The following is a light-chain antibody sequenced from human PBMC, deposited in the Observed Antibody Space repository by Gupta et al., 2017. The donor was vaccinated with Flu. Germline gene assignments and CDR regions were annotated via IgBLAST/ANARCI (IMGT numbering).Light chain of an antibody. CDR2: WAS. CDR1: QSVSYSSNNRNY. J-gene: IGKJ4*01. CDR3: QQYYSTPLT. V-gene: IGKV4-1*01. Sequence: DIVMTQSPDSLAVSLGERATINCKSSQSVSYSSNNRNYLGWYQQKPGQPPKLLISWASTREGGVPHRCSGSGARKDFPLTISSLQDEDVADYCYQQYYSTPLTFGGGTKVEIK.